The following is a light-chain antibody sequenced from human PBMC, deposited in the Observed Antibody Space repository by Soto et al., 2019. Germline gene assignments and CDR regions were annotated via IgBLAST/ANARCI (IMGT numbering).Light chain of an antibody. CDR1: QTITNY. V-gene: IGKV1-39*01. J-gene: IGKJ5*01. Sequence: DIHMTQSPSSLSSSLGDRVTITFLASQTITNYLNWYQQQSGKAPKLLIYATDTLQSGVPSRFSGSGSGTDYTLTISSLQPEDFATYYCQQSYNTPQTFGQGTRLEI. CDR3: QQSYNTPQT. CDR2: ATD.